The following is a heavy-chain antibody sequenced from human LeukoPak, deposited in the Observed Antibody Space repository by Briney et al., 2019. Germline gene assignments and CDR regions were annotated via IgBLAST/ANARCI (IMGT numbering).Heavy chain of an antibody. V-gene: IGHV3-33*06. CDR1: GFNFMNFG. CDR3: AKVVQYTASTGTGLAS. J-gene: IGHJ4*02. Sequence: PGGSLRLSCAASGFNFMNFGMHWVRQAPGKRLECVAVIWYDGSFIYYADSVRGRFIISRDNAKNTLYLQMNSVRAEDTAIYYCAKVVQYTASTGTGLASWGQGTLVTVSS. D-gene: IGHD6-13*01. CDR2: IWYDGSFI.